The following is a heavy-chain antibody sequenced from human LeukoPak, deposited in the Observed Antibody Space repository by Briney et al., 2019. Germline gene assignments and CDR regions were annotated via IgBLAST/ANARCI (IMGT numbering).Heavy chain of an antibody. CDR3: ARDRYEVVAAIASNTHDAFDI. CDR2: IIPILGIA. D-gene: IGHD2-15*01. V-gene: IGHV1-69*04. J-gene: IGHJ3*02. CDR1: GGTFSSYA. Sequence: GASVKVSCKASGGTFSSYAISWVRQAPGQGLEWMGRIIPILGIANYAQKFQGRVTITADKSTSTAYMELSSLRSEDTAVYYCARDRYEVVAAIASNTHDAFDIWGQGTMVTVSS.